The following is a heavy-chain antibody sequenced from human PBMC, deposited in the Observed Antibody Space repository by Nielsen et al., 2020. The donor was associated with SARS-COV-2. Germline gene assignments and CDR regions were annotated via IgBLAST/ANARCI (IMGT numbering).Heavy chain of an antibody. V-gene: IGHV1-3*01. CDR3: ARARIAAAGPPRYFDL. CDR1: GYTFNSYG. D-gene: IGHD6-13*01. Sequence: ASVKVSCKASGYTFNSYGISWVRQAPGQGLEWMGWINAGNGNTKYSQKFQGRVTITRDTSASTAYMELSSLRSEDTAVYYCARARIAAAGPPRYFDLWGRGTLVTVSS. CDR2: INAGNGNT. J-gene: IGHJ2*01.